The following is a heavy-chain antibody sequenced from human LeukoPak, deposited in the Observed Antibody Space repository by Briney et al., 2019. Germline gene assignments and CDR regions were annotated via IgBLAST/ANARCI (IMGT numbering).Heavy chain of an antibody. Sequence: ASVKVSCKASGYTFTGYYMHWVRQAPGQGLEWMGWINPNSGGTNYAQKFQGRVTMTRDMSTSTVYMELSSLRSEDTAVYYCARSGGQQTDFDYWGQGTLVTVSS. D-gene: IGHD6-13*01. V-gene: IGHV1-2*02. J-gene: IGHJ4*02. CDR1: GYTFTGYY. CDR2: INPNSGGT. CDR3: ARSGGQQTDFDY.